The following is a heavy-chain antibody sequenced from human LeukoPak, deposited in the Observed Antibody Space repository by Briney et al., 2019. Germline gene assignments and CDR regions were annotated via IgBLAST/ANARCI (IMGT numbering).Heavy chain of an antibody. D-gene: IGHD6-19*01. CDR1: GFTFSNYW. J-gene: IGHJ5*02. V-gene: IGHV3-7*03. Sequence: GGSLRLSCAASGFTFSNYWMNWVRQAPGKGLEWVANIKEDGSVKYYVDSVKGRFTISRDNSKNTLYLQMNSLRAEDTALYYCAKVVYSSGWPGWFDPWGQGTLVTVSS. CDR2: IKEDGSVK. CDR3: AKVVYSSGWPGWFDP.